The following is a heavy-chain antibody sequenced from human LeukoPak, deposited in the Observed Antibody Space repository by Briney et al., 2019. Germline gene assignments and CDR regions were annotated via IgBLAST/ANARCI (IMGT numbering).Heavy chain of an antibody. J-gene: IGHJ4*02. CDR2: IYPGDSDT. Sequence: TGESLKISCQASGSSFTSYWIGGVRQMPGKGLEWMGIIYPGDSDTRYSPSFQGQVTIPADKSISTAYLQWSSLKASDTAMYYCARPSYGSGSYGGSFDYWGQGTLVTVSS. CDR3: ARPSYGSGSYGGSFDY. D-gene: IGHD3-10*01. CDR1: GSSFTSYW. V-gene: IGHV5-51*01.